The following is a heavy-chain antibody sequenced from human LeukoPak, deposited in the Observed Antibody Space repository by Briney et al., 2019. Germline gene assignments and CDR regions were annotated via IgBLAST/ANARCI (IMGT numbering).Heavy chain of an antibody. Sequence: GGSLRLSCAASGFTFSGYSMNWVRQAPGKGLEWVSSISSSSSYIYYADSGKGRFTISRDNAKNSLYLQMNSLRAEDTAVYYCARGVVRYFDYWGQGALVTVSS. CDR2: ISSSSSYI. CDR3: ARGVVRYFDY. J-gene: IGHJ4*02. CDR1: GFTFSGYS. V-gene: IGHV3-21*01. D-gene: IGHD3-9*01.